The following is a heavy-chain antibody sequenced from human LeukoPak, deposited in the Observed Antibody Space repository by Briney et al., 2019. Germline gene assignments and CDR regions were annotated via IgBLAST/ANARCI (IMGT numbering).Heavy chain of an antibody. CDR3: ARLLAGAFDI. CDR1: GGSISSGSYY. Sequence: SETLSLTCTVSGGSISSGSYYWSWIRQPAGKGLEWIGRIYTSGSTNYNPSLKSRVSISVDTSKNQFSLKLSSVTAADTAVYYCARLLAGAFDIWGQGTMVTVSS. D-gene: IGHD6-19*01. V-gene: IGHV4-61*02. J-gene: IGHJ3*02. CDR2: IYTSGST.